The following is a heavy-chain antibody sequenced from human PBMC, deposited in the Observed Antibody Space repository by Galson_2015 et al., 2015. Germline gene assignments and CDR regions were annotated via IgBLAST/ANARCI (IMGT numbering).Heavy chain of an antibody. CDR3: ASFGSGSGLENYFDY. D-gene: IGHD3-10*01. CDR2: IYPGDSDT. V-gene: IGHV5-51*01. Sequence: QSGAEVKKPGESLKISCKGSGYSFTNYWIGWVRQMPGKGLEWMGIIYPGDSDTRYSPSFQGQVTISADKSISTAYLQWNSLKASDTAMYYCASFGSGSGLENYFDYWGQGTLVTVSS. J-gene: IGHJ4*02. CDR1: GYSFTNYW.